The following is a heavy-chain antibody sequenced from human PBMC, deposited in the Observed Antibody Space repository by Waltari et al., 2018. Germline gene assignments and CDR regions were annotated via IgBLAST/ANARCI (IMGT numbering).Heavy chain of an antibody. CDR1: GVTFSRYG. V-gene: IGHV3-30*02. Sequence: QVQLVESGGGVVQPGGALRLSCAASGVTFSRYGLHWVRQAPGKGLEWVAFIRYDGSNKYYADSVKGRFTISRDNSKNTLYLQMNSLRAEDTAVYYCAKRGGMVVTLGYWGQGTLVTVSS. CDR3: AKRGGMVVTLGY. CDR2: IRYDGSNK. J-gene: IGHJ4*02. D-gene: IGHD2-21*02.